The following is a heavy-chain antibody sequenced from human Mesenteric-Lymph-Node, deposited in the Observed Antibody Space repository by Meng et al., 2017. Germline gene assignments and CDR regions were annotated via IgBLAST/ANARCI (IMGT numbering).Heavy chain of an antibody. V-gene: IGHV4-61*02. CDR3: ARADILTGYGFDP. CDR2: IYTSGST. CDR1: GGSISSGSYY. J-gene: IGHJ5*02. D-gene: IGHD3-9*01. Sequence: LRLSCTVSGGSISSGSYYWSWIRQPAGKGLEWIGRIYTSGSTNYNPSLKSRVTISVDTSKNQFSLKLSSVTAADTAVYYCARADILTGYGFDPWGQGTLVTVSS.